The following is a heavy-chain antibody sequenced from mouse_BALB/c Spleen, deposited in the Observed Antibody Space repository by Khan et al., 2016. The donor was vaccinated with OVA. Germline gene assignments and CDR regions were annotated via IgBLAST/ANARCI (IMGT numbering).Heavy chain of an antibody. V-gene: IGHV1S81*02. Sequence: QVQLQQSRAELVKAGASVKMSCKASGYTFTSYWMHWVKQRLGQGLEWFAETNPTNGRTYYNEKFKSKATLTVEKSSSTAYMLLSGPTFEDSAVYYCARIKKIVATYFDYWGQGTTLTVSS. D-gene: IGHD1-1*01. CDR1: GYTFTSYW. CDR3: ARIKKIVATYFDY. J-gene: IGHJ2*01. CDR2: TNPTNGRT.